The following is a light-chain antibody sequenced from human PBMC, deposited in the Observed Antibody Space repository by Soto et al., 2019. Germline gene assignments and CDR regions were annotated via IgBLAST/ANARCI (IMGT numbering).Light chain of an antibody. CDR1: QSISSY. Sequence: DIQMTQSPSSLSASVGDRVTITCRASQSISSYLNWYQQKPGKATKLLIYAASSLQSGVPSSFSGSGSGTDFTLTISSLQPEDFATYYCQQSYSTPYTFGQGTKLEIK. J-gene: IGKJ2*01. V-gene: IGKV1-39*01. CDR2: AAS. CDR3: QQSYSTPYT.